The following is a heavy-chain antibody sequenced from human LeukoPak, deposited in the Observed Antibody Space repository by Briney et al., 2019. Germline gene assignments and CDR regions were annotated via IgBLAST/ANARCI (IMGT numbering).Heavy chain of an antibody. CDR3: ARGLDRQQLAPFDF. CDR2: INPNSGGT. V-gene: IGHV1-2*02. CDR1: EYTFTGYY. J-gene: IGHJ4*02. D-gene: IGHD6-13*01. Sequence: ASVKVSCKASEYTFTGYYMHWVRQAPGQGHEWMGWINPNSGGTNFAQKFQGRVTMTRDTSINTAYMELNRLRSDDTAVYYWARGLDRQQLAPFDFWGQGTLVTVSS.